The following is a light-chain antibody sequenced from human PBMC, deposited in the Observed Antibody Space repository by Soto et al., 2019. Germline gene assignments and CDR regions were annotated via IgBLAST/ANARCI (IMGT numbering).Light chain of an antibody. CDR3: QQDNNDAPWT. J-gene: IGKJ1*01. CDR1: QRIGSW. Sequence: DIQMTQSPSTLSAAVGDRVILTCRASQRIGSWLAWYNQKAGKGPKLLIAKASSFKSGFPSRFSVSGSLTEFNLTISSLQPNDVANYYGQQDNNDAPWTVGQGTKVEGK. CDR2: KAS. V-gene: IGKV1-5*03.